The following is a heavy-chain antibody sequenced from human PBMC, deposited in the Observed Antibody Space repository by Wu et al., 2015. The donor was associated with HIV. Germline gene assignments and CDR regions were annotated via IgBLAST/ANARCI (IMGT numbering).Heavy chain of an antibody. CDR1: GGTFSNYA. Sequence: QVQLVQSGAEVKKPGSSVKVSCKASGGTFSNYAISWVRQAPGQGLEWMGGIIPMFETAKYTQKFQGRVTITADESTNTAYMELSSLRSEDTAVYYCARLYCSSSNCYLKWFDPWGQGTLVTVSS. CDR3: ARLYCSSSNCYLKWFDP. J-gene: IGHJ5*02. V-gene: IGHV1-69*12. D-gene: IGHD2-2*01. CDR2: IIPMFETA.